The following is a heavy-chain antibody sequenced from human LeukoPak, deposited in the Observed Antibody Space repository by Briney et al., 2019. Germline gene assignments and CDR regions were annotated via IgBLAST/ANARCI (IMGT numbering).Heavy chain of an antibody. D-gene: IGHD6-19*01. CDR2: ISGSGDNT. J-gene: IGHJ4*02. Sequence: GGSLRLSCAASGFTVSSNYMSWVRQAPGKGLEWVSGISGSGDNTYYADSVKGRFTISRDNSKNTLYLQMNSLRAEDTAVYYCAKAGSGWYAPYWGQGTLVTVS. CDR1: GFTVSSNY. V-gene: IGHV3-23*01. CDR3: AKAGSGWYAPY.